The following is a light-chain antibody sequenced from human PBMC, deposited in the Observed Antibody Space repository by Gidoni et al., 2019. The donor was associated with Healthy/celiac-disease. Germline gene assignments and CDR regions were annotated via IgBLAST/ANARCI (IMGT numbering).Light chain of an antibody. CDR3: QQYDNLPPF. CDR1: QDMSNY. J-gene: IGKJ4*01. CDR2: GAY. Sequence: DIQMTQSPSSLSASVGDRVTITCQASQDMSNYLNWYQQKPGKSPKLLIYGAYNLEPGVPSRFSGSGSGTDFTFTISSLEPEDIATYYCQQYDNLPPFFGGGTKVEIK. V-gene: IGKV1-33*01.